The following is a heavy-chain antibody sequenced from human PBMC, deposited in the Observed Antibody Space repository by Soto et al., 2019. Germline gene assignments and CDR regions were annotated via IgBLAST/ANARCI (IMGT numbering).Heavy chain of an antibody. D-gene: IGHD2-15*01. V-gene: IGHV3-33*01. J-gene: IGHJ6*03. Sequence: PGGSLRLSCAASGFTFSSYGMHWVRQAPGKGLEWVAVIWYDGSNKYYADSVKGRFTISRDNSKNTLYLQMNSLRAEDTAVYYCARGTNDCSGGSCYEYYYYMDVWGKGTTVTVSS. CDR1: GFTFSSYG. CDR3: ARGTNDCSGGSCYEYYYYMDV. CDR2: IWYDGSNK.